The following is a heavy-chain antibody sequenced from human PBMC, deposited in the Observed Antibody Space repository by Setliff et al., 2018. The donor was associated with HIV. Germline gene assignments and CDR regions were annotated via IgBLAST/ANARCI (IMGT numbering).Heavy chain of an antibody. J-gene: IGHJ4*02. Sequence: SETLSLTCTVSDDSISSNYWSWIRQSAGKGLEWVGRIYTGGRTNYNPSLKGRVTMSVDTSKNQFSLNLSSVTAADTAVYYCARDRMPMASWVPDKWGQ. CDR1: DDSISSNY. D-gene: IGHD2-2*01. CDR2: IYTGGRT. V-gene: IGHV4-4*07. CDR3: ARDRMPMASWVPDK.